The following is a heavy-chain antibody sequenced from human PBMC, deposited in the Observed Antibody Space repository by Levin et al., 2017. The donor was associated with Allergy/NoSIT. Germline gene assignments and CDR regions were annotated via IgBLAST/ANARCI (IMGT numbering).Heavy chain of an antibody. D-gene: IGHD6-19*01. J-gene: IGHJ4*02. CDR3: ARVHASSGLYYFDY. V-gene: IGHV3-30-3*01. CDR2: ISYDGSNK. CDR1: GFTFSSYA. Sequence: GESLKISCAASGFTFSSYAMHWVRQAPGKGLEWVAVISYDGSNKYYADSVKGRFTISRDNSKNTLYLQMNSLRAEDTAVYYCARVHASSGLYYFDYWGQGTLVTVSS.